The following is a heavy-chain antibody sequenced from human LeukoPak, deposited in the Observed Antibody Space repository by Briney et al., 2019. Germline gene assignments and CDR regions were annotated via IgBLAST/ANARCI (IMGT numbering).Heavy chain of an antibody. CDR3: ARGRAITVTTRRYWFDP. CDR2: INHSGGT. J-gene: IGHJ5*02. Sequence: SETLSLTCAVYGGSFSGYYWSWIRQPPGKGLEWIEEINHSGGTNYNPSLKSRVTISVDTSKNQFSLKLSSVTAADTAVYYCARGRAITVTTRRYWFDPWGQGTLVTVSS. V-gene: IGHV4-34*01. CDR1: GGSFSGYY. D-gene: IGHD4-17*01.